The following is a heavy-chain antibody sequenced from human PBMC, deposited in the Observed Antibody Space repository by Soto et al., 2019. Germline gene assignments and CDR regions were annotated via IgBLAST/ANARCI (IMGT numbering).Heavy chain of an antibody. J-gene: IGHJ4*02. Sequence: SETLSLTCTVSGGSISSSSYYWGWIRQPPGKGLEWIGSIYYSGSTYYNPSLKSRVTISVDTSKNQFSLKLSSVTAADTAVYYCARKSRPLHYFDYWGQGTLVTVSS. V-gene: IGHV4-39*01. CDR2: IYYSGST. CDR1: GGSISSSSYY. CDR3: ARKSRPLHYFDY.